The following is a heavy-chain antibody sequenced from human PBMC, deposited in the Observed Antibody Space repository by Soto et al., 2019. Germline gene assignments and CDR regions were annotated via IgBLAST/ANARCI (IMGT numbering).Heavy chain of an antibody. Sequence: SETLSLTCTVSGGSISSYHWSWIRQPPGKGLEWVGYISYSGTTNYNPSLKSRVTISVDTSKNHFSLMLSSVTAADTAVYYCARHYCSGGNCYYFNYWGQGTLVTVSS. V-gene: IGHV4-59*08. J-gene: IGHJ4*02. CDR3: ARHYCSGGNCYYFNY. CDR2: ISYSGTT. D-gene: IGHD2-15*01. CDR1: GGSISSYH.